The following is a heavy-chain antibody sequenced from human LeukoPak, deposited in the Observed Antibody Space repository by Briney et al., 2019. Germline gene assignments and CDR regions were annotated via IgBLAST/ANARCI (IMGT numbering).Heavy chain of an antibody. D-gene: IGHD5-12*01. CDR2: INPSSGDT. V-gene: IGHV1-2*02. Sequence: ASVRVSCKASGYTLTGYYMHWVRLAPGQGLEWMGWINPSSGDTNYAQKFQGRVTMTRDTSISTAYMELSRLRSDDTAVYYCAKNPYEYYFDYWGQGTLVTVSS. CDR1: GYTLTGYY. CDR3: AKNPYEYYFDY. J-gene: IGHJ4*02.